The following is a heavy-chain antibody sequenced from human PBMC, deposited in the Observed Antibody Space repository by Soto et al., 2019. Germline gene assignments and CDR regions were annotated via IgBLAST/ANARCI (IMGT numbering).Heavy chain of an antibody. J-gene: IGHJ6*02. CDR3: ARSGSAGYCYGKDV. CDR1: GYSFAGYY. Sequence: GASVKVSCKASGYSFAGYYMHWVRQAPGQGLEWMGWINPNSGGTNYAQKFQGWVTMTRDTSISTAYMELSRLRSDDTAVYYCARSGSAGYCYGKDVWGQGTTVTVSS. CDR2: INPNSGGT. D-gene: IGHD1-26*01. V-gene: IGHV1-2*04.